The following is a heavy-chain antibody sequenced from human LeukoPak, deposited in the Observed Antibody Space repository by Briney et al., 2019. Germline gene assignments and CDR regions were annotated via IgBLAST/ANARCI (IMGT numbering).Heavy chain of an antibody. V-gene: IGHV3-53*01. CDR1: GFTVSSNY. J-gene: IGHJ4*02. CDR3: ATRDFFDY. CDR2: IYSGGST. Sequence: TGGSLRLSCAASGFTVSSNYMNWVRQAPGKGLEWVSVIYSGGSTYYADSVKGRSTISRDNSKNTLYLQMNSLRAEDTAVYYCATRDFFDYWGQGTLVTVSS.